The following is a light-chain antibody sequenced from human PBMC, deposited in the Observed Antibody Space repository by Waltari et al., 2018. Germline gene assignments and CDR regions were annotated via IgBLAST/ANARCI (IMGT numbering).Light chain of an antibody. CDR3: QQYNNWPPSYT. CDR1: QSVSSN. CDR2: GAS. V-gene: IGKV3-15*01. Sequence: EIVMTQSPATLSVSPGERATLSCRASQSVSSNLAWYQQQPGQAPRLLIYGASTRATGIPARCSGSGSGTEFTLTISSLQSEDFAVYYCQQYNNWPPSYTFGQGTKLEIK. J-gene: IGKJ2*01.